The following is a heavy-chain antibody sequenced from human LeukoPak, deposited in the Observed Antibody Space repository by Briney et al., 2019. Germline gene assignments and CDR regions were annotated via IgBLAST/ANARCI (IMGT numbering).Heavy chain of an antibody. Sequence: PGGSLRLSCAASGFTFDDYAMNWVRQAPGKGLEWVSLISGDGGRTFYADSVKGRFTISRDNSKNSLYLEMNSMRTEDTALYYCAKDLASVYDALDIWGQGTMVTVSS. V-gene: IGHV3-43*02. CDR2: ISGDGGRT. CDR3: AKDLASVYDALDI. CDR1: GFTFDDYA. J-gene: IGHJ3*02.